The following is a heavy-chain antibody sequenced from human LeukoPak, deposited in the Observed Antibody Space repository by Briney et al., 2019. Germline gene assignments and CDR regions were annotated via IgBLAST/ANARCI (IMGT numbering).Heavy chain of an antibody. CDR2: IRNDGTIK. D-gene: IGHD6-19*01. J-gene: IGHJ4*02. CDR1: GFTFSTYG. Sequence: QTGGSLRLSCATSGFTFSTYGMHWVRQAPGKGLEWVAFIRNDGTIKNYADSVQGRFTISRDNSRNTLYLQMNSLRAEDTALYYCAKKGIAVTGIDYFDYWGQGTLVTVSS. CDR3: AKKGIAVTGIDYFDY. V-gene: IGHV3-30*02.